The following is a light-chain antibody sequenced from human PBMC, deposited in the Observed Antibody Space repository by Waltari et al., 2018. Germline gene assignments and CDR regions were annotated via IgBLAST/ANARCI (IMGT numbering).Light chain of an antibody. J-gene: IGLJ2*01. Sequence: QSVLTQPPSAAGTPGQRVTIYCSGTRSSIGSNYVYWYQQLPGTAPKLLIYTNNQRPSGVPDRFSDSKSGTSASLVISGLRSEDEADYYCAAWDDSLSGMVFGGGTKLTVL. CDR3: AAWDDSLSGMV. CDR2: TNN. V-gene: IGLV1-47*02. CDR1: RSSIGSNY.